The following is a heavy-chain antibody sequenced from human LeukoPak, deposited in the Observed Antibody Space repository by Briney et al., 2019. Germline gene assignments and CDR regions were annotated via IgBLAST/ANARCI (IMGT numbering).Heavy chain of an antibody. CDR1: GGSISSGGYY. Sequence: PSETLSLTCTVSGGSISSGGYYWSWIRQHPGKGLEWIGYIYYSGSTYYNPSLKSRVTISVDTSKNQFSLKLSSVTAADTAVYYCARAPNGGFGEIPWGQGTLVTVSS. CDR2: IYYSGST. J-gene: IGHJ4*02. D-gene: IGHD3-10*01. V-gene: IGHV4-31*03. CDR3: ARAPNGGFGEIP.